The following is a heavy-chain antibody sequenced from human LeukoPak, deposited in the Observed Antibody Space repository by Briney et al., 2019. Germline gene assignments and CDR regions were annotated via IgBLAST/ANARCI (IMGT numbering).Heavy chain of an antibody. Sequence: SETLSLTCTVSGGSISSSSYYWGWIRQPPGKGLEWIGSIYYSGSTYYNPSLKSRVTISVATSKNQFSLKLSSVTAADTAVYYCARVDQSSYGFDYSGQGSLVTVSS. CDR3: ARVDQSSYGFDY. CDR2: IYYSGST. J-gene: IGHJ4*02. CDR1: GGSISSSSYY. D-gene: IGHD5-18*01. V-gene: IGHV4-39*07.